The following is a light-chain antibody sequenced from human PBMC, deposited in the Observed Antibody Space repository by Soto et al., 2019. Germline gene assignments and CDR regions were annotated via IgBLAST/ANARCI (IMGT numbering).Light chain of an antibody. CDR1: QAIRND. CDR2: AAP. Sequence: DIQVTQFPSSLSASVGDTVSITCRASQAIRNDLGWFQQKPGKPPKRLIYAAPRLQSGVPPRFSGSGSGTEFILTISGLQPEDSATYYCLQHNSYPLTFGGGTKVEIK. V-gene: IGKV1-17*01. CDR3: LQHNSYPLT. J-gene: IGKJ4*01.